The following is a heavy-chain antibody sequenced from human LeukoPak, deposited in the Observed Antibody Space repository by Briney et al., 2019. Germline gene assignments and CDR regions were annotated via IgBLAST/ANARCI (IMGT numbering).Heavy chain of an antibody. D-gene: IGHD4-23*01. CDR2: IIPIFGTA. Sequence: SMKVSCKASGGTFSSYAISWVRQAPGQGLEWMGRIIPIFGTANYAQKFQGRVTITTDESTITAYMELSSLRSEDTAAYYCARGDYGGNPWNFDYWGQGTLVTVSS. CDR1: GGTFSSYA. J-gene: IGHJ4*02. V-gene: IGHV1-69*05. CDR3: ARGDYGGNPWNFDY.